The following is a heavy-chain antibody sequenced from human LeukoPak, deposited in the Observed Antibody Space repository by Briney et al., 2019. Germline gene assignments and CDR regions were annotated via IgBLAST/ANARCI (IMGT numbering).Heavy chain of an antibody. D-gene: IGHD3-22*01. V-gene: IGHV1-8*01. CDR1: GYTFTSYD. J-gene: IGHJ3*02. Sequence: ASVKVSCKASGYTFTSYDINWVRQATGQGLEWMGWMNPNSGSTDYAQKFQGRVTMTRNTSISTAYMELSSLRSEDTAVYYCARMGSYYDSSGCPYDALDIWGQGTLVTVSS. CDR2: MNPNSGST. CDR3: ARMGSYYDSSGCPYDALDI.